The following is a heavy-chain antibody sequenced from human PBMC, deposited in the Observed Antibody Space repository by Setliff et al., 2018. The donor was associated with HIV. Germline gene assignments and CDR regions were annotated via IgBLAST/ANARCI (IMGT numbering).Heavy chain of an antibody. V-gene: IGHV3-66*01. CDR1: EFSVSSNT. J-gene: IGHJ4*02. CDR2: IYSGGGT. D-gene: IGHD1-26*01. CDR3: ARGPTLFDY. Sequence: GGSLRLSCAGSEFSVSSNTMSWIRQAPGKGPEWASLIYSGGGTYYADSVKGRFTISRDNAKNSLYLQMNSLRAEDTAVYYCARGPTLFDYWGQGTLVTVSS.